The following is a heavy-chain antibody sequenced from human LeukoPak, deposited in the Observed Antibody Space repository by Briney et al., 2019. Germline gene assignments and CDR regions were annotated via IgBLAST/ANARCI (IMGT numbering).Heavy chain of an antibody. D-gene: IGHD3-3*01. CDR3: ARGAFWSGYYIIPNWFDP. J-gene: IGHJ5*02. V-gene: IGHV4-34*01. CDR1: GGSFSGYY. Sequence: PSETLSLTCAVYGGSFSGYYWSWIRQPPGKGLEWIGEINHSGSTNYNPSLKSRVTISVDTSKNQFSLKLSSVTAADTAVYYCARGAFWSGYYIIPNWFDPWGQGTLVTVSP. CDR2: INHSGST.